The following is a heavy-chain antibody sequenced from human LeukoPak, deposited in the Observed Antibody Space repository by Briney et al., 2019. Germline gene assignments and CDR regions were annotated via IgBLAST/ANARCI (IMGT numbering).Heavy chain of an antibody. J-gene: IGHJ4*02. CDR3: AKDGLVRGVMDHFDY. D-gene: IGHD3-10*01. Sequence: GGSLGLSCAASGFTFSSYAMSWVRQAPGKGLEWVSAISGSGGSTYYADSVKGRFTISRDNSKNTLYLQMNSLRAEDTAVYYCAKDGLVRGVMDHFDYWGQGTLVTVSS. CDR2: ISGSGGST. CDR1: GFTFSSYA. V-gene: IGHV3-23*01.